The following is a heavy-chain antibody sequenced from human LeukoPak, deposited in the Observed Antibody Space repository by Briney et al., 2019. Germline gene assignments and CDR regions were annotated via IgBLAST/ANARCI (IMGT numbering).Heavy chain of an antibody. J-gene: IGHJ3*02. CDR3: ASRIVGATPAFDI. V-gene: IGHV1-69*13. Sequence: SVKVSCKASGGTFSSYAISWVRQAPGQGLEWMGGIIPIFGTANYAQKVQGRVTITADESTSTAYMELSSLRSEDTAVYYCASRIVGATPAFDIWGQGTMVTVSS. D-gene: IGHD1-26*01. CDR2: IIPIFGTA. CDR1: GGTFSSYA.